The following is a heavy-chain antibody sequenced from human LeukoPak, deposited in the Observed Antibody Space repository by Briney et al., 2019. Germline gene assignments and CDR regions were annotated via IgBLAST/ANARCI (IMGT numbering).Heavy chain of an antibody. CDR1: GFTFGDYA. Sequence: GGSLRLSCTAPGFTFGDYAMSWVRQAPGKGLEWVGFIRSKAYGGTTEYAASVKGRLTISRDDSKSIAYLQMNSLKTEDTAVYYCTRLERLLGPHDYWGQGTLVTVSS. CDR2: IRSKAYGGTT. V-gene: IGHV3-49*04. J-gene: IGHJ4*02. D-gene: IGHD1-1*01. CDR3: TRLERLLGPHDY.